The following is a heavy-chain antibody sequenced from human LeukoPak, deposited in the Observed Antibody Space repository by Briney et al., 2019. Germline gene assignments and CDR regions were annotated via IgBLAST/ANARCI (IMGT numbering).Heavy chain of an antibody. Sequence: GASVTVSCKASGYTFTGYYMHWVRQAPGQGLEWMGWINPNSGGTNYAQKFQGRVTMTRDTSISTAYMELSRLRSDDTAVYYCARDPYSSSSDFDYWGQGTLVTVSS. J-gene: IGHJ4*02. CDR2: INPNSGGT. CDR1: GYTFTGYY. CDR3: ARDPYSSSSDFDY. D-gene: IGHD6-13*01. V-gene: IGHV1-2*02.